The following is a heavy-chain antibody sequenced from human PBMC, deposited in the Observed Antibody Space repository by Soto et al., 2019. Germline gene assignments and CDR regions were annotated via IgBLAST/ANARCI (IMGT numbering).Heavy chain of an antibody. CDR3: ARDLVESHGLGYFDY. CDR1: GYTFTSYY. V-gene: IGHV1-46*01. CDR2: INPSGGST. J-gene: IGHJ4*02. Sequence: AASVKVSCKASGYTFTSYYMHWVRQAPGQGLEWMGIINPSGGSTSYAQKFQGRVTMTRDTSTSTVYMELSSLRSEDTAVYYCARDLVESHGLGYFDYWGQGTLVTVSS. D-gene: IGHD3-16*01.